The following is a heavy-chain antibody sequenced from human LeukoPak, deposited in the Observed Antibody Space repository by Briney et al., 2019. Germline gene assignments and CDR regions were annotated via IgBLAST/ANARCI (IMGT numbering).Heavy chain of an antibody. Sequence: GGSLRLSCAASGFTFSSYWMSWVRQAPGKGLEWVANIKQDGSEKYYVDSVKGRFTISRDNAKNSLYLQMNSLRAEDTAVYYCARDPSYYDSSGKGDYWGQGTLVTVSS. CDR2: IKQDGSEK. CDR3: ARDPSYYDSSGKGDY. D-gene: IGHD3-22*01. V-gene: IGHV3-7*01. J-gene: IGHJ4*02. CDR1: GFTFSSYW.